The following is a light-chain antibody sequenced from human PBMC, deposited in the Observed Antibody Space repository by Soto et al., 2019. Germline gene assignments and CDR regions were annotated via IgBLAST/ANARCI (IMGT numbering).Light chain of an antibody. CDR2: AAS. CDR3: KQSYNSPFN. J-gene: IGKJ3*01. Sequence: DMQMTQSPSCRSPSVRNRVTSTSRASRTITMYLNWYQQKSGQASKLLINAASTLRSGVPSRFSGSGSGTDFTLTIDSLQPEDFATYYCKQSYNSPFNFGPGTKVDIK. V-gene: IGKV1-39*01. CDR1: RTITMY.